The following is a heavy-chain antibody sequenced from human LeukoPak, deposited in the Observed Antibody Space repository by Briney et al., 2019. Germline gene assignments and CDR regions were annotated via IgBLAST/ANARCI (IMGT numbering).Heavy chain of an antibody. CDR3: ARGGATYYDILVGFFDY. J-gene: IGHJ4*02. Sequence: PSETLSLTCTVSGGSISSYYWSWIRQPPGKGLEWIGYIYYSGSTNYNPSLKSRVTISVDTSKNQISLKLTSVTAADMAVYYCARGGATYYDILVGFFDYWGQGTLVSVSS. CDR2: IYYSGST. V-gene: IGHV4-59*01. D-gene: IGHD3-9*01. CDR1: GGSISSYY.